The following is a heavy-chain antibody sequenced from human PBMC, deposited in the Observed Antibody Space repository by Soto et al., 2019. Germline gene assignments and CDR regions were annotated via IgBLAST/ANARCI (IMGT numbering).Heavy chain of an antibody. V-gene: IGHV1-8*01. D-gene: IGHD1-1*01. CDR2: MNPGSGDT. CDR1: GYSFTNND. J-gene: IGHJ5*02. CDR3: VRMETFGPLNWLAP. Sequence: ASVKVSCKASGYSFTNNDVSWVRQATGQGLEWMGWMNPGSGDTGYAQKFQGRVTMTRDISTATAYMELSSLRSDDTATYYCVRMETFGPLNWLAPSGQGTRVTVSS.